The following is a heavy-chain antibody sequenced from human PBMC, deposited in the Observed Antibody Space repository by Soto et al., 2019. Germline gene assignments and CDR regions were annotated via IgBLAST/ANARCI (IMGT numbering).Heavy chain of an antibody. CDR1: GFTFSSYA. D-gene: IGHD3-16*02. CDR3: AKVRAPTRYLWGSYRN. CDR2: ISGSGGST. V-gene: IGHV3-23*01. Sequence: EVQLLESGGGLVQPGGSLRLSCAASGFTFSSYAMSWVRQAPGKGLEWVSAISGSGGSTYYADSVKGRFTIARDNSKNSLYLQTNSLRAEATAVYYCAKVRAPTRYLWGSYRNWGQGTLVTVSS. J-gene: IGHJ4*02.